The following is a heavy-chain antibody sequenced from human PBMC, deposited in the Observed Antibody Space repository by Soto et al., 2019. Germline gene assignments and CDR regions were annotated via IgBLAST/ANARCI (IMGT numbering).Heavy chain of an antibody. CDR1: GYTFSNFW. V-gene: IGHV5-51*01. D-gene: IGHD6-13*01. J-gene: IGHJ4*02. CDR2: IYPGDHET. Sequence: GASLKISCQCSGYTFSNFWIGWVRQWPGQGLEWMGIIYPGDHETRYSPSFLGKVTIPAEKSINTADLQWSSLEASDSAFYFCARSPRSSPYFDFWGQGALVTVSS. CDR3: ARSPRSSPYFDF.